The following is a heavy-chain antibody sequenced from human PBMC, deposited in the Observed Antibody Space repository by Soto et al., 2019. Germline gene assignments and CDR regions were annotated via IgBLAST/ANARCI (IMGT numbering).Heavy chain of an antibody. J-gene: IGHJ3*02. CDR2: VYYSGST. Sequence: SETLSLTCTVSGASISSSYWSWIRQSPGKGLEWIGYVYYSGSTNYNPSLKSRVTISVDTSKNQFSLKLSSVTAADTAVYYCARGTMIVVDRPDAFDIWGQGTMVTVSS. V-gene: IGHV4-59*01. CDR3: ARGTMIVVDRPDAFDI. CDR1: GASISSSY. D-gene: IGHD3-22*01.